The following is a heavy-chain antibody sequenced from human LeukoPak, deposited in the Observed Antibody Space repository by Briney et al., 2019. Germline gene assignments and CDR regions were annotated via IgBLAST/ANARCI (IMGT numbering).Heavy chain of an antibody. V-gene: IGHV4-30-2*01. CDR2: IYHSGST. CDR1: GGSISSGIYS. CDR3: ARDNGDYPYYFDF. D-gene: IGHD4-17*01. Sequence: PSETLSLTCAVSGGSISSGIYSWNWIRQPPGKGLEWIGYIYHSGSTYYNPSLKSRVIILVDRSKNQFSLKLSSVTAADTAVYYCARDNGDYPYYFDFWGQGTLVTVSS. J-gene: IGHJ4*02.